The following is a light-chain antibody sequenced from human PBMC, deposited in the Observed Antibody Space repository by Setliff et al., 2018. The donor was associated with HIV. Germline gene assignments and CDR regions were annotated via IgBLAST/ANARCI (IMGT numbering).Light chain of an antibody. CDR1: SGHSNNI. V-gene: IGLV4-60*03. CDR2: VEGSGSC. CDR3: ETWDNNSWV. J-gene: IGLJ3*02. Sequence: QPVLPQSSSASASLGSSVKLTCTLSSGHSNNIIAWHQQQPGKAPRYLMKVEGSGSCNKGSGVPDRFSGSSSGADRYLTIPNLQSEDEADYYCETWDNNSWVFGGGTKVTVL.